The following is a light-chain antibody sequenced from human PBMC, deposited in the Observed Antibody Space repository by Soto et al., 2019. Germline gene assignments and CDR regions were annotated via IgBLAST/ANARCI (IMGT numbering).Light chain of an antibody. CDR3: HQRQSWPRT. Sequence: EIVLTQSPATLSLSPGERATLSCGASQSVSNSYLAWYQQKPGLAPRLLIYDASIRAAGIPARFSASGSGTDFTLTISDVQPEDFALYYCHQRQSWPRTFGQGTKVDIK. CDR1: QSVSNSY. J-gene: IGKJ1*01. V-gene: IGKV3D-20*01. CDR2: DAS.